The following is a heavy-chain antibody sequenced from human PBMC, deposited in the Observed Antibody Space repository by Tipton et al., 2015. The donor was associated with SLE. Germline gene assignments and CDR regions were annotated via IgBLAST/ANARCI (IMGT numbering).Heavy chain of an antibody. D-gene: IGHD3-10*01. J-gene: IGHJ6*02. CDR2: LYYGGNT. V-gene: IGHV4-39*07. Sequence: TLSLTCTVSGASITTSEYFWGGIRQPPGKGLEWIGILYYGGNTYYNPSLKSPVSISAGTPKTQFSLKLSSVTAADTAVYYCARGGGVFYYYYGMDVWGQGTTVTVSS. CDR3: ARGGGVFYYYYGMDV. CDR1: GASITTSEYF.